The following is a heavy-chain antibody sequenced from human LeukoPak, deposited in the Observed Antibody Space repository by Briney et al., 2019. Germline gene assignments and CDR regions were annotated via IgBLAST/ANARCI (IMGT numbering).Heavy chain of an antibody. D-gene: IGHD3-3*01. CDR3: ATSSRPSLFSWFDP. Sequence: GESLKISCKGSGYSFTNYWIGWVRQMPGKGLEWMGIIYPGDSHTRYSPSFQGQVIISTDTSISTAYLQWSSLKASDTAMYYCATSSRPSLFSWFDPWGQGTLVTVSS. J-gene: IGHJ5*02. CDR2: IYPGDSHT. CDR1: GYSFTNYW. V-gene: IGHV5-51*01.